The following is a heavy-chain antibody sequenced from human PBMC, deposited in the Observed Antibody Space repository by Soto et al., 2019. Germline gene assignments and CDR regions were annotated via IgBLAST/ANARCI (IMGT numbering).Heavy chain of an antibody. Sequence: QLQLQESGPGLVKPSETLSLTCTVSGGSISSSSYYWGWIRQPPGKGLEWIGSIYYSGSTYYNPSPKSRVTISVDTSKNQFSLKLSSVTAADTAVYYCARGLSYYDILTGYYPVDYWGQGTLVTVSS. CDR3: ARGLSYYDILTGYYPVDY. CDR1: GGSISSSSYY. D-gene: IGHD3-9*01. V-gene: IGHV4-39*01. CDR2: IYYSGST. J-gene: IGHJ4*02.